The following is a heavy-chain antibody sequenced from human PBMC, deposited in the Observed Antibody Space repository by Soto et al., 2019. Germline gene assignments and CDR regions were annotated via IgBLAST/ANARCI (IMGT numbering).Heavy chain of an antibody. CDR3: ASPRPPYCSGGSCYYYYGMDV. V-gene: IGHV3-11*01. D-gene: IGHD2-15*01. CDR2: ITSGSTI. J-gene: IGHJ6*02. CDR1: GFTFSDYY. Sequence: QVQLVESGGGLVKPGGSLRLSCAASGFTFSDYYMSWIRQAPGKELEWVAYITSGSTIYYADSVKGRFTISRDNAKNSRYLQMNSLRAEDTAVYYCASPRPPYCSGGSCYYYYGMDVWGQGTTVTVSS.